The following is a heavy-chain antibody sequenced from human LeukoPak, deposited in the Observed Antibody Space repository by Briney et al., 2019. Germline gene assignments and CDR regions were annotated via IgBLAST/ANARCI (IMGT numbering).Heavy chain of an antibody. Sequence: SETLSLTYTVSGGSISSYYWSWIRQPPGKGLEWIGYIYYSGSTNYNPSLKSRVTISVDTSKNQFSLKLTSVTAADTAVYYCAREIGLDGYNYVDYWGQGTLVTVSS. J-gene: IGHJ4*02. CDR3: AREIGLDGYNYVDY. D-gene: IGHD5-24*01. CDR2: IYYSGST. CDR1: GGSISSYY. V-gene: IGHV4-59*01.